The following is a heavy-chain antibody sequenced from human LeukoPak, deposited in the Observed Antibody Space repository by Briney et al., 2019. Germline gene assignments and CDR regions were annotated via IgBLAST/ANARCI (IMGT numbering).Heavy chain of an antibody. Sequence: SETLSLTCTVSGYSISSGYYWGWIRQPPGKGLEWIGSIYHSGSPYYNPSLKSRVTISVDTSKNQFSLKLSSVTAADTAVYYCAREDTAMKPFDYWGQGTVVSVS. CDR2: IYHSGSP. D-gene: IGHD5-18*01. CDR3: AREDTAMKPFDY. CDR1: GYSISSGYY. V-gene: IGHV4-38-2*02. J-gene: IGHJ4*02.